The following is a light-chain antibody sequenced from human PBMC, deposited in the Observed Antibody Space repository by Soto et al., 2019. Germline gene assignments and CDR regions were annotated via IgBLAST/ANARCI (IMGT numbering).Light chain of an antibody. CDR3: QQGYSNPWT. Sequence: DIQMTQSPSSLSASIGDRVTITCRASQTVNTYLHWYQQKPGKAPKLLIYAASNLQSGVPSRFSGSGSGTNFTPSLNSLQPEDFATYYCQQGYSNPWTFGQGTKVEIK. CDR2: AAS. J-gene: IGKJ1*01. CDR1: QTVNTY. V-gene: IGKV1-39*01.